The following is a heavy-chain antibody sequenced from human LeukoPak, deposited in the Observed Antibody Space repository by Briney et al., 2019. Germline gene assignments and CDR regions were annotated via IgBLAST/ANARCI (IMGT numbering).Heavy chain of an antibody. J-gene: IGHJ4*02. CDR3: AKFRGSERTAIDS. V-gene: IGHV3-23*01. D-gene: IGHD1-1*01. Sequence: PGESLRLSCAASGFTFNSYAMSWVRQAPGKGLEWVSTISGGGGRTWYADSVKGRFTISRDNSKNTVDVQLNSLRAEDKAVYYCAKFRGSERTAIDSWGQGTLVTVSS. CDR2: ISGGGGRT. CDR1: GFTFNSYA.